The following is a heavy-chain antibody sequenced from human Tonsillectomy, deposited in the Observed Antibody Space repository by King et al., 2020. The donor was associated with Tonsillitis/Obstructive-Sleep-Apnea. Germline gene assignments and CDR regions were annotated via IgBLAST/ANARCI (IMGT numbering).Heavy chain of an antibody. D-gene: IGHD2-2*01. CDR3: ARARGYDIVVVPGFDY. Sequence: VQLVESGGGVVQPGRSLRLSCAASGFTFSSYAMHWVRQAPGKGLEWVAVISYDGSNKYYADSVKGRFTISRDNSKNTLYLQMNSLRAEDTAVYYCARARGYDIVVVPGFDYWGQGTLVTVSS. J-gene: IGHJ4*02. CDR1: GFTFSSYA. CDR2: ISYDGSNK. V-gene: IGHV3-30*04.